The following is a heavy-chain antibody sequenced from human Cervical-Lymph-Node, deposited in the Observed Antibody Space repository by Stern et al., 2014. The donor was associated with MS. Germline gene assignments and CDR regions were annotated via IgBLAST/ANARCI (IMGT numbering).Heavy chain of an antibody. J-gene: IGHJ4*02. CDR2: IWYDGSDK. V-gene: IGHV3-33*01. Sequence: DQLVESGGGVVQPGRSLRLSCAASGFSFSSFAMHWVRQAPGKGLEWVAVIWYDGSDKYYTDSVKGRFTISRDNSKNTLSLQMNSLRAEDTAVYYCARDTAAVAVPGAVQMGLDYWGQGTLVSVSS. D-gene: IGHD2-2*01. CDR3: ARDTAAVAVPGAVQMGLDY. CDR1: GFSFSSFA.